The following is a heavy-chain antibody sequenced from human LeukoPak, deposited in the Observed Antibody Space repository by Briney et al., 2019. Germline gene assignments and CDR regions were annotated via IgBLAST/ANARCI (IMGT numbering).Heavy chain of an antibody. V-gene: IGHV4-39*01. CDR1: GGSISSSSYY. J-gene: IGHJ4*02. CDR3: ASTKRSYDFWSGEGGYYFDY. CDR2: IYYSCST. Sequence: SETLSLTCTVSGGSISSSSYYWGWIRQPPGKGLEWIGSIYYSCSTYYNPSLKRRVTISVDTSKNQFSLKLSSVTAADTAVYYCASTKRSYDFWSGEGGYYFDYWGQGTLVTVSS. D-gene: IGHD3-3*01.